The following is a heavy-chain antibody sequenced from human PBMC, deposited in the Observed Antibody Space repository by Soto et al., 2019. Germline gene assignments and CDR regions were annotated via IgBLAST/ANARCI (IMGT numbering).Heavy chain of an antibody. Sequence: QVQLVQSGAEVKKPGSSVKVSCKASGGTFSSYVISWVRQAPGQGLEWMGGIIPMFNTPNYAQTFQDRVTFTADTSTTPASMELRSLRSEDTAVYSCAGARDITIFGVGASVDPWGHGTRVTVSS. V-gene: IGHV1-69*06. CDR1: GGTFSSYV. CDR2: IIPMFNTP. J-gene: IGHJ5*02. CDR3: AGARDITIFGVGASVDP. D-gene: IGHD3-3*01.